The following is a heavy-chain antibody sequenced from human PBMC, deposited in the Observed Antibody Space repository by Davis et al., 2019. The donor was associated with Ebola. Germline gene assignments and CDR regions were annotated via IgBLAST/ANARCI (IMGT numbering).Heavy chain of an antibody. J-gene: IGHJ4*02. V-gene: IGHV4-59*01. D-gene: IGHD3-10*01. CDR3: ARDLGGSGSYYNGEYGY. CDR2: IYYNGST. Sequence: MPSETLSLTCTVSGGSISSYYWSWIRQPPGKGLEWIGYIYYNGSTNYNPSLKSRVTISVDTSKNQFSLKLSSVTAADTAVYYCARDLGGSGSYYNGEYGYWGQGTLVTVSS. CDR1: GGSISSYY.